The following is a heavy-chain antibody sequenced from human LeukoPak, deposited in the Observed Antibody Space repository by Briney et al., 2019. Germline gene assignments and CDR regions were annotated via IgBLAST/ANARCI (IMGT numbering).Heavy chain of an antibody. V-gene: IGHV4-34*01. CDR2: VNQSGST. D-gene: IGHD3-22*01. Sequence: SETLSLTCAVYGGSFSGYYWSWIRQPPGKGLKWIGEVNQSGSTNYNPSLKSRVTISVDTSKNQFSLKLSSVTAADTAVYYCARRFYDSSGYYPTFDYWGQGTLVTVSS. CDR1: GGSFSGYY. J-gene: IGHJ4*02. CDR3: ARRFYDSSGYYPTFDY.